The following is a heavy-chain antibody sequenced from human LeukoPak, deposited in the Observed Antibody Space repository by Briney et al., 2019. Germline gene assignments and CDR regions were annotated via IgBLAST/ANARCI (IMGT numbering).Heavy chain of an antibody. CDR1: GFTFSTYV. CDR3: VRGTGY. J-gene: IGHJ4*02. V-gene: IGHV3-64D*06. CDR2: ISSNGDNT. Sequence: PGGSLRLSCSASGFTFSTYVMHWVRQAPGKGLEYASAISSNGDNTYYADSVKGRFTISRDNSKNTLYLQMSSLRADDTAVYYCVRGTGYWGQGTLVTVSS.